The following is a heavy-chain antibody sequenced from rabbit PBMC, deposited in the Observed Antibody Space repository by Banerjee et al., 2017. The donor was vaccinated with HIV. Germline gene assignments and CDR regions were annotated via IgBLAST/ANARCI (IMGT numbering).Heavy chain of an antibody. CDR3: AINTHGYAPNFHL. V-gene: IGHV1S47*01. J-gene: IGHJ4*01. D-gene: IGHD6-1*01. Sequence: QEQLVESGGGLVQPGGSLKLSCKASGFDFSSYGVSWVRQAPGKGLEWIGYIDPVFSNTFYASWVNGRFTISSHNAQNTLYLQLNSLTAADTATYFCAINTHGYAPNFHLWGPGTLVTVS. CDR1: GFDFSSYG. CDR2: IDPVFSNT.